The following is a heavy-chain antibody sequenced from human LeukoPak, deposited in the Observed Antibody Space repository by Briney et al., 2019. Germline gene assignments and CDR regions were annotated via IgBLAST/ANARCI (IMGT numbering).Heavy chain of an antibody. CDR2: ISGGGATT. J-gene: IGHJ5*01. Sequence: GASLRLSCAASGFTFGSYALGWVRQAPGKGLEWVSGISGGGATTYYADSVKGRFTISRDNSKNTLSLQMNNLRPEDTAKYSCAKDGDRYCSSTSCLNWFDSWGQGTLVIVSS. V-gene: IGHV3-23*01. D-gene: IGHD2-2*01. CDR3: AKDGDRYCSSTSCLNWFDS. CDR1: GFTFGSYA.